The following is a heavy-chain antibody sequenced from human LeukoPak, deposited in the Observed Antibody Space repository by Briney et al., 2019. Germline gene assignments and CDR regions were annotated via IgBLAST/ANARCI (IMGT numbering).Heavy chain of an antibody. D-gene: IGHD6-19*01. CDR1: GFSPSTSGVG. CDR3: VHTLLSGWAIRFFYY. V-gene: IGHV2-5*02. Sequence: SGPTLVKSTQTLTLTCTFCGFSPSTSGVGVGWIRQSPGKPLEWLALIYWDDDKRYSPSLKTRLTITKDTSKNLVVLTMTKMNPVDTGTYFCVHTLLSGWAIRFFYYWGQGTLVTVSS. J-gene: IGHJ4*02. CDR2: IYWDDDK.